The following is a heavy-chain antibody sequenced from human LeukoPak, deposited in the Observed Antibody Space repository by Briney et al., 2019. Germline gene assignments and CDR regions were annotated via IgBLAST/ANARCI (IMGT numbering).Heavy chain of an antibody. V-gene: IGHV4-59*11. CDR1: GGSMTTHH. D-gene: IGHD2-15*01. CDR3: VIGVGWQPDY. CDR2: IYKIGTT. J-gene: IGHJ4*02. Sequence: SETLSLTCTVSGGSMTTHHWNWTRQTPGKGLEWIGHIYKIGTTNYNPSLKSRLTISADTSKNQFSLQLRSVTAADTAVYYCVIGVGWQPDYWGQGALVTVSS.